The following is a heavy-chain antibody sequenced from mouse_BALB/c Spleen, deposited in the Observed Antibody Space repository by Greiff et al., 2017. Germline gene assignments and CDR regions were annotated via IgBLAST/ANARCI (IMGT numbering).Heavy chain of an antibody. CDR3: GRTRDYSYAMDY. J-gene: IGHJ4*01. V-gene: IGHV1-63*02. CDR2: IYPGGGYT. CDR1: GYTFTNYW. Sequence: VQLQQSGAELVRPGTSVKISCKASGYTFTNYWLGWVKQRPGHGLEWIGDIYPGGGYTNYNEKFKGKATLTADTSSSTAYMQLSSLTSEDSAVYFCGRTRDYSYAMDYWGQGTSVTVSS.